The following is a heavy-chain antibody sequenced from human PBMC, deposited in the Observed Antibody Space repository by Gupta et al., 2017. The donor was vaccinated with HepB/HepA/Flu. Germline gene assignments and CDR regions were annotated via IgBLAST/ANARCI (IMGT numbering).Heavy chain of an antibody. D-gene: IGHD6-19*01. V-gene: IGHV4-39*01. Sequence: QVQLLESGPGLVKPSETLSLTCTVSGDSMSSSPAFWAWIRQSPGKGLEWIGSVVYSGRTHYNPSLKSRVTVSADASKNQFALRLISMSAADTAVYDCARHQAGWYFDLWGRDIPVTVSS. CDR1: GDSMSSSPAF. CDR2: VVYSGRT. CDR3: ARHQAGWYFDL. J-gene: IGHJ2*01.